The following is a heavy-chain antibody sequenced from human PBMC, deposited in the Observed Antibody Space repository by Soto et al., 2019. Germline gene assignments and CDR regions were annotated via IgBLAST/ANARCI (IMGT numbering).Heavy chain of an antibody. J-gene: IGHJ5*02. CDR1: GFTFSSYS. CDR3: ARAHIVVVVAATPDWFDP. Sequence: EVQLVESGGGLVQPGGSLRLSCAASGFTFSSYSMNWVRQAPGKGLEGVSYISSSSSTIYYADSVKGRFTISRDNAKNSLYLQMNSLRAEDTAVYYCARAHIVVVVAATPDWFDPWGQGTLVTVSS. V-gene: IGHV3-48*01. CDR2: ISSSSSTI. D-gene: IGHD2-15*01.